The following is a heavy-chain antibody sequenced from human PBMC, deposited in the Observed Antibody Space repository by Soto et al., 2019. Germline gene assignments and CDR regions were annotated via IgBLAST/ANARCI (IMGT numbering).Heavy chain of an antibody. CDR2: ISGSGGST. Sequence: GGSLRLSCAASGFTFRSYAMNWVRQAPGKGLEWVSVISGSGGSTYYADSVKGRFTISRDNSKNTLYLQMNSLRAEDTAVYYCAKLMIVGAKIIRPGPYYHYGMDVWGQGTTVPVSS. V-gene: IGHV3-23*01. CDR1: GFTFRSYA. D-gene: IGHD1-26*01. J-gene: IGHJ6*02. CDR3: AKLMIVGAKIIRPGPYYHYGMDV.